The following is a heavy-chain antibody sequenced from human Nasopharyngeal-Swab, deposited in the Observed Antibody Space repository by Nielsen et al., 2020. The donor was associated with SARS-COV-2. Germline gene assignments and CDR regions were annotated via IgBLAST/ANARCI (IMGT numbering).Heavy chain of an antibody. D-gene: IGHD3-9*01. V-gene: IGHV3-21*01. CDR1: GSTFSSYS. J-gene: IGHJ4*02. Sequence: GESLKISCAASGSTFSSYSMNWVRQAPGKGLEWVSSISSSSSYIYYADSVKGRFTISRDNAKNSLYLQMNSLRAEDTAVYYCARVGICNNDWCGSYDSWGQGTLVTVSS. CDR2: ISSSSSYI. CDR3: ARVGICNNDWCGSYDS.